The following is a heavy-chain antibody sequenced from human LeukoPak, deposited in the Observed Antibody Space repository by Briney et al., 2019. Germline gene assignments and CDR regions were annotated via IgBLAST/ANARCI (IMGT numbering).Heavy chain of an antibody. CDR1: GYTFTSYG. CDR2: ISAYNGNT. Sequence: ASVKVSCKASGYTFTSYGISWVRQAHGQGLEWMGWISAYNGNTNYAQKLQGRVTMTTDTSTSTAYMELRSLRSDDTAVYYCARDSENGYYPSPGDAFDIWGQGTMVTVSS. D-gene: IGHD3-22*01. J-gene: IGHJ3*02. CDR3: ARDSENGYYPSPGDAFDI. V-gene: IGHV1-18*01.